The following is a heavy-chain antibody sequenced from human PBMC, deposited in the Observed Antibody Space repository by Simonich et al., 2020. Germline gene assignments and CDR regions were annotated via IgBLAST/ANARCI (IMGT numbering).Heavy chain of an antibody. D-gene: IGHD6-13*01. CDR1: GGSIISSSYY. J-gene: IGHJ3*02. Sequence: QLQLQESGPGLVKPSETLSLTCTVSGGSIISSSYYWGWIRQPPGKGLEWMGSSYYSGSTYYHPALKSRVTISVDTSKNQFSLKLSSVTAADTAVYYCARHAGFAFDIWGQGTMVTVSS. V-gene: IGHV4-39*01. CDR3: ARHAGFAFDI. CDR2: SYYSGST.